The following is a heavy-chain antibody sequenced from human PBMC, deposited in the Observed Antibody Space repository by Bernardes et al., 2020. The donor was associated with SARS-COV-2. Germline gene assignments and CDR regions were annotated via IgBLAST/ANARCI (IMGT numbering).Heavy chain of an antibody. Sequence: SETLSLTCTVSGGSISSYYWSWIRQPPGKGLEWIGYIYYSGSTNYNPSLKSRVTISVDTSKNQFSLKLSSVTAADTAVYYCASSDIVVVPAAIRGGYYYYMDVWGKGTTVTVSS. CDR3: ASSDIVVVPAAIRGGYYYYMDV. V-gene: IGHV4-59*08. D-gene: IGHD2-2*02. CDR2: IYYSGST. CDR1: GGSISSYY. J-gene: IGHJ6*03.